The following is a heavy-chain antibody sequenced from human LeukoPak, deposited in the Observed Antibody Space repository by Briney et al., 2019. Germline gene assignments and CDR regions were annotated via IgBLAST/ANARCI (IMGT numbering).Heavy chain of an antibody. CDR3: AKGPQGD. D-gene: IGHD3-16*01. J-gene: IGHJ4*02. CDR2: IDSGGVT. Sequence: GGSLRLSCAAPGFTFSNYATSWVRQAPGKGLQWVSAIDSGGVTYYANSVKGRFTISRDNSKNTLYLQLNSLRAEDTAVYYCAKGPQGDWGQGALVTVSS. CDR1: GFTFSNYA. V-gene: IGHV3-23*01.